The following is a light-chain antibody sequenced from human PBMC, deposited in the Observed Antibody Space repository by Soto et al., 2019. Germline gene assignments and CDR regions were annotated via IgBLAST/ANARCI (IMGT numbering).Light chain of an antibody. Sequence: EIVLTQSPGTLSLSPGERATLSCRASQSVSSSYLAWYQQKPGQAPRLLFYGASSRATGIPDRFSGSGSGTDFTLTISRLEPEDFAVYFCQQYGRSPMTFGQGTRLEIK. CDR1: QSVSSSY. CDR2: GAS. V-gene: IGKV3-20*01. CDR3: QQYGRSPMT. J-gene: IGKJ5*01.